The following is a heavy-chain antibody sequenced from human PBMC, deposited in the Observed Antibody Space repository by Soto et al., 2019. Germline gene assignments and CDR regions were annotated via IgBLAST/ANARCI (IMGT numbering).Heavy chain of an antibody. J-gene: IGHJ4*02. V-gene: IGHV1-18*04. CDR3: ARNYYDSSGYYLSDE. D-gene: IGHD3-22*01. CDR1: GYTFTSYG. CDR2: ISAYNGNT. Sequence: ASVKVSCKASGYTFTSYGISWVRQAPGQGLEWMGWISAYNGNTNYAQKLQGRVTMTTDTSTSTAYMELRSLRSDGTAVYYCARNYYDSSGYYLSDEWGQGTLVTVSS.